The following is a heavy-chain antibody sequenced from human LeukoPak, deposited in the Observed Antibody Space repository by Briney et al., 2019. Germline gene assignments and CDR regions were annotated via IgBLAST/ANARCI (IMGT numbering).Heavy chain of an antibody. J-gene: IGHJ4*02. CDR2: INHSGST. V-gene: IGHV4-34*01. CDR1: GVSFSGYY. CDR3: ARARIPVSLDY. Sequence: SETLSLTCAVYGVSFSGYYWSWIRQPPGKGLEWIGEINHSGSTNYNPSLKSRVTISVDTSKNQFSLKLSSVTAADTAVYYCARARIPVSLDYWGQGTLVTVSS.